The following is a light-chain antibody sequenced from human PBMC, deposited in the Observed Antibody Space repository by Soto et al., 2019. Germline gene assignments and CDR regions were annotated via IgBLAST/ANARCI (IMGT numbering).Light chain of an antibody. CDR3: SSYTSSIIPFCV. J-gene: IGLJ1*01. Sequence: QSALTQPASVSGSPGQSITISCTATNSDFGDYNYVSWYQHHPVKAPKLIIYEVSNRPSGVSIRFSGSKSGNTASLTISGLQAEDEADYYCSSYTSSIIPFCVFGAGTKLTVL. CDR1: NSDFGDYNY. V-gene: IGLV2-14*01. CDR2: EVS.